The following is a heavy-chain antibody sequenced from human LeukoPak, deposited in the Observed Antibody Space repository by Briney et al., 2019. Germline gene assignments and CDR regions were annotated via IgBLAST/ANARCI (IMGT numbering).Heavy chain of an antibody. D-gene: IGHD3-10*01. CDR3: AKGERGSGSYYCR. J-gene: IGHJ4*02. CDR1: GLTFSSYG. CDR2: IRYDGSNK. V-gene: IGHV3-30*02. Sequence: GGSLRLSCAASGLTFSSYGMHWVRQAPGKGLEWVAFIRYDGSNKYYADSVKGRFTISRDNSKNTLYLQMNSLRAEDTAVYYCAKGERGSGSYYCRWGQGTLVTVSS.